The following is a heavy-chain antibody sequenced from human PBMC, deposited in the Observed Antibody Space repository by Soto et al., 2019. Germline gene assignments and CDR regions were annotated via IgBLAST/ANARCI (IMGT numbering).Heavy chain of an antibody. V-gene: IGHV1-18*01. CDR1: GYTFYSHS. Sequence: SVKVSCKASGYTFYSHSISWVRQAPGQGLEWMGRISADNGNTKCAQKFRGRVTMTTDTSTSTVYMELRNLRSDDTAVYYCARCIQQDYYYGMDVWGQGTTVTVSS. J-gene: IGHJ6*02. D-gene: IGHD5-18*01. CDR2: ISADNGNT. CDR3: ARCIQQDYYYGMDV.